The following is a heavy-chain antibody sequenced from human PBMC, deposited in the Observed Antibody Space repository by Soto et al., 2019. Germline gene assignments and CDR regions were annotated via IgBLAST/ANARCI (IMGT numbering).Heavy chain of an antibody. Sequence: QLQLKESGPGLVKPSESLSLTCTVSGGSISSSGYFWGWIRQPPGKGLEPIGFIHYSGRTDYNPSPTSRVTLSFDRSTNQYSMTLSSVTATDPPTCYFSRLLLSRFCGHFDNWGHGTLVTVSS. J-gene: IGHJ4*01. V-gene: IGHV4-39*01. CDR2: IHYSGRT. CDR3: SRLLLSRFCGHFDN. CDR1: GGSISSSGYF. D-gene: IGHD2-21*01.